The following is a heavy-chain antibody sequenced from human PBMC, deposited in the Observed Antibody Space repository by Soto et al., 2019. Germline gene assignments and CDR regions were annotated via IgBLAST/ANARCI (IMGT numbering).Heavy chain of an antibody. Sequence: QVQLQESGPGLVKSSGTMSLTCAVSGGSISSSNWWSWVRQPPVKGLEWIGENYHSGSTNYNPSLKGRVTRSVDKSKNQFSLKMSSVTSAATAVYYFAIVSGSYFYGMDVWGQGITGTVSS. D-gene: IGHD1-26*01. CDR1: GGSISSSNW. J-gene: IGHJ6*02. CDR3: AIVSGSYFYGMDV. CDR2: NYHSGST. V-gene: IGHV4-4*02.